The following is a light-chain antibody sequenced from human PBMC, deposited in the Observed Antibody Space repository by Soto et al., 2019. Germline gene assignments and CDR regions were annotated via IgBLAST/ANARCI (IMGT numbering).Light chain of an antibody. Sequence: EILLTQSPATLSSSPGERATLSCRASQTVSNKLAWYQHKPGQAPRLLIYDTSNRATGIPARFSGSGSGTEFTLTICSLQSEDFAVYYCQQYNNWPRTFGQGTKVDIK. CDR3: QQYNNWPRT. J-gene: IGKJ1*01. V-gene: IGKV3D-15*01. CDR2: DTS. CDR1: QTVSNK.